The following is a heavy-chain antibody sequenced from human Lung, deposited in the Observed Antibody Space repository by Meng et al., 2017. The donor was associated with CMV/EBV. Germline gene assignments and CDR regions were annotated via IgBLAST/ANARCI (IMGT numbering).Heavy chain of an antibody. CDR3: ATTSSGWFNYFDS. J-gene: IGHJ4*02. D-gene: IGHD6-19*01. CDR1: GGSISSSSHY. CDR2: IYYNGGT. V-gene: IGHV4-39*01. Sequence: GSLRLSXTVSGGSISSSSHYWGWIRQPPGKGLEWIATIYYNGGTSYNPSLKSRVTISLDTSKNQFSLKLNSVTAADTAVYYCATTSSGWFNYFDSWGQGTLVTAPQ.